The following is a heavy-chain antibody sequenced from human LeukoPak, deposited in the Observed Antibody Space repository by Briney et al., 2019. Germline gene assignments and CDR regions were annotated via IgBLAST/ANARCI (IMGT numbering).Heavy chain of an antibody. CDR2: ISSSGSTI. D-gene: IGHD1-26*01. V-gene: IGHV3-48*03. CDR1: GFTFSSYE. J-gene: IGHJ4*02. Sequence: GGSLRLSCAASGFTFSSYEMNWVRQAPGKGLEWVSYISSSGSTIYYADSVKGRFTISRDNAKNSLYPQMNRLRAEDTAVYYCASPYSGGYWDFDYWGQGTLVTVSS. CDR3: ASPYSGGYWDFDY.